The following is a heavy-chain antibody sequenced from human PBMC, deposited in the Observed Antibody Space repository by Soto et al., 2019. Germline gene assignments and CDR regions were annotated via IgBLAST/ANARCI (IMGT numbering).Heavy chain of an antibody. D-gene: IGHD2-2*02. J-gene: IGHJ6*02. CDR3: ARELGYCSSTSCYKGYYGMDV. CDR2: IWYDGSNK. CDR1: GFTFSSYG. V-gene: IGHV3-33*01. Sequence: PGGSLRLSCAASGFTFSSYGMHWVRQAPGKGLEWVAVIWYDGSNKYYADSVKGRFIISRDNSKNTLCLQMNSLRAEDTAVYYCARELGYCSSTSCYKGYYGMDVWGPGTTVTVSS.